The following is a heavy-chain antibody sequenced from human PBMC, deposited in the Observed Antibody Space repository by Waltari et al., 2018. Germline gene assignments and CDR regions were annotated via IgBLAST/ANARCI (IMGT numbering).Heavy chain of an antibody. CDR2: IYTSGST. J-gene: IGHJ3*02. D-gene: IGHD3-22*01. V-gene: IGHV4-61*02. CDR3: ARNLGTYYYDSSGYYFSAFDI. Sequence: QVQLQESGPGLVKPSQTLSLTCTVSGGSISSGSYYWSWIRQPAGKGLEWIGRIYTSGSTYYNPSLKSPLTISVDTSKNQSSLKLSSVTAADTAVYYWARNLGTYYYDSSGYYFSAFDIWGQGTMVTVSS. CDR1: GGSISSGSYY.